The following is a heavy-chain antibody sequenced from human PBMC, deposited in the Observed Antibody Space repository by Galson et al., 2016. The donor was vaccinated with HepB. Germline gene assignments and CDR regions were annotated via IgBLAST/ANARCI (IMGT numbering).Heavy chain of an antibody. Sequence: SVKVSCKASGYTFTSHYIHWVRQAPGQGLEWMGIINPSGGSTSSPQKFRGRVTVTRDTSTNEFSLKLSSVTAADTAVYFCARGNGWYHLDSWGQGTLVTVSS. J-gene: IGHJ4*02. CDR2: INPSGGST. D-gene: IGHD6-19*01. CDR1: GYTFTSHY. CDR3: ARGNGWYHLDS. V-gene: IGHV1-46*01.